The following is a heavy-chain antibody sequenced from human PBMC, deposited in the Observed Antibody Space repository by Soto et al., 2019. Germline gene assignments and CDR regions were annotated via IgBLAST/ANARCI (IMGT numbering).Heavy chain of an antibody. CDR1: GDSVSNDY. CDR2: ISPFGGAT. CDR3: AKGRGGKTVAIFGMDV. J-gene: IGHJ6*02. D-gene: IGHD3-16*01. Sequence: ASVKVSCKASGDSVSNDYLHWVRQAPGQGFEWLGVISPFGGATAYAQSFKGRVTVTMDKSSTTFYLELSSLRSDDTAVYYCAKGRGGKTVAIFGMDVWGQGVTVTVSS. V-gene: IGHV1-46*01.